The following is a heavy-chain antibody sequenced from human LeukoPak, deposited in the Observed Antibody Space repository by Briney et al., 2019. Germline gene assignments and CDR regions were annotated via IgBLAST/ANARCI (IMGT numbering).Heavy chain of an antibody. CDR3: ARDLNSYGSSPGY. CDR2: IYHSGST. Sequence: NPSETLSLTCAASGGSISSSNWWSWVRQPPGKGLEWIGEIYHSGSTNYNPSLKSRVTISVDKSKNQFSLKLSSVTAADTAVYYCARDLNSYGSSPGYWGQGTLVTVSS. J-gene: IGHJ4*02. D-gene: IGHD5-18*01. CDR1: GGSISSSNW. V-gene: IGHV4-4*02.